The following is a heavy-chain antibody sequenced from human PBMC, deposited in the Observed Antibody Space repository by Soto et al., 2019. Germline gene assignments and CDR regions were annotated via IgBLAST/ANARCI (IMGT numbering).Heavy chain of an antibody. CDR1: GFTFSSYS. Sequence: PGGSLRLSCAASGFTFSSYSMNWVRQAPGKGLEWVSSISSSSSYIYYADSVKGRFTISRDNAKNSLYLQMNSLRAEDTAVYYCARVGASTDGAFDIWGQGTMVTVSS. CDR3: ARVGASTDGAFDI. J-gene: IGHJ3*02. V-gene: IGHV3-21*01. CDR2: ISSSSSYI. D-gene: IGHD3-16*01.